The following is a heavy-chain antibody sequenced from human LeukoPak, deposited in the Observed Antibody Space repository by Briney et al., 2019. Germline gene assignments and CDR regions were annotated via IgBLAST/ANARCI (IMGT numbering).Heavy chain of an antibody. CDR2: ISWNSSSI. V-gene: IGHV3-9*01. CDR1: GFTFNDYA. CDR3: AKDYYYNNSGYVDY. J-gene: IGHJ4*02. D-gene: IGHD3-22*01. Sequence: GGSLRLSCAASGFTFNDYAMHWVRQAPGKGLEWVSGISWNSSSIGYEDSVKGRLTISRDNAKNSLYLQMNSLKAEDTALYYCAKDYYYNNSGYVDYWGQGTLVTGSS.